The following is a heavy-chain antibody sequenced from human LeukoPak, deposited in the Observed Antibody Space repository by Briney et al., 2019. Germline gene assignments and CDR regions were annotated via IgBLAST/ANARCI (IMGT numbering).Heavy chain of an antibody. V-gene: IGHV3-7*03. Sequence: GGSLRLSCAASGFTFSSYWMSWVRQAPGKGLEWVANIKGEGSEKYYVDSVKGRLTIPGDNAKNSLYLQMNSLRAEDTAVYYCARDCPNFGMDAWGQGTTVTVSS. CDR1: GFTFSSYW. CDR3: ARDCPNFGMDA. CDR2: IKGEGSEK. J-gene: IGHJ6*02.